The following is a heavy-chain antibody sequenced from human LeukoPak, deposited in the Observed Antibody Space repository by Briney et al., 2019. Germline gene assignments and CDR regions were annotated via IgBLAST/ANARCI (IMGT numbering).Heavy chain of an antibody. CDR3: ARSYCGSTLCYWYFDL. V-gene: IGHV4-34*01. CDR1: SGSFSGYY. J-gene: IGHJ2*01. CDR2: INHSGST. Sequence: SETLSLTCAVNSGSFSGYYWTWIRQPPGKGLEWIGEINHSGSTNYNPSLKSRVAILVDTSKDQFSLKLSSVTAADTAVYYCARSYCGSTLCYWYFDLWGRGTLVTVSS. D-gene: IGHD2-2*01.